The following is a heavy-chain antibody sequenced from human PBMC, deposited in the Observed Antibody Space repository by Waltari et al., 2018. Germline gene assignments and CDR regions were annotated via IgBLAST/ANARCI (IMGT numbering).Heavy chain of an antibody. J-gene: IGHJ5*02. V-gene: IGHV4-59*11. Sequence: QVQLQESGPGLVKPSETLSLTCTVSGGSISSPYWSWIRQPPGNGLEWIGYIYSSGSSYYNPSLNSRVTLAVDTAKNHFAPKLVTVTAADTAVDYCIVSSDGSGSDAAFDPWGHGTLVTVAS. D-gene: IGHD3-10*01. CDR1: GGSISSPY. CDR2: IYSSGSS. CDR3: IVSSDGSGSDAAFDP.